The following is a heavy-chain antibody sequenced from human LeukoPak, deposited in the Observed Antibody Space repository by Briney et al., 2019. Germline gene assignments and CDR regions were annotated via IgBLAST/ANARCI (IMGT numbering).Heavy chain of an antibody. V-gene: IGHV4-59*02. J-gene: IGHJ4*02. Sequence: SETLSLTCVVSGGSVSGYYWGWIRQPPGRGLEWIGYVYYSGSTNYNPSFKSRITISVDTSRNQFSLQLSSVTAADTAVYYCARPSFYCTNGVCYKGEAYGIFDYWGQGTLVTVSS. CDR2: VYYSGST. CDR3: ARPSFYCTNGVCYKGEAYGIFDY. CDR1: GGSVSGYY. D-gene: IGHD2-8*01.